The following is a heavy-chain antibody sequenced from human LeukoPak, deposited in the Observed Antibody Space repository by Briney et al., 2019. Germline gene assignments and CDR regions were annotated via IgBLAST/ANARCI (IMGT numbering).Heavy chain of an antibody. CDR3: ARVVGYYFDY. Sequence: GGSLRLSCAASGFTFSSYSMNWVRQAPGKGLEWVSYMSSSSSNIYYADSVKGRFTISRDNAKNSLYLQMSSLRAEDTAVYYCARVVGYYFDYWGQGTLVTVSS. J-gene: IGHJ4*02. D-gene: IGHD3-10*01. V-gene: IGHV3-21*01. CDR2: MSSSSSNI. CDR1: GFTFSSYS.